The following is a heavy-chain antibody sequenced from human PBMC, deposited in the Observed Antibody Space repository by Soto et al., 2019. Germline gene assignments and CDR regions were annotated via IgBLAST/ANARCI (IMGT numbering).Heavy chain of an antibody. CDR2: IFYSGST. D-gene: IGHD1-20*01. J-gene: IGHJ5*02. CDR3: ARDGATEGIT. V-gene: IGHV4-59*01. CDR1: VGSISSYY. Sequence: SETLSLTCTVPVGSISSYYWSWIRQPPGKGLEWIGYIFYSGSTNYNPSLKSRVTISVDTSKSQFSLRLSSVTAADTAVYYCARDGATEGITWGQGTLVTVSS.